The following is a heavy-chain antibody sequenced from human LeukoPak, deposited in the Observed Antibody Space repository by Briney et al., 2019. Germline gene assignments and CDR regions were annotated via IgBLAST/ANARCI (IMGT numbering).Heavy chain of an antibody. Sequence: ASVKVSCKASGYTFTSYYMHWVRQAPGQGLEWMGIINPSGGSTSYAQKFQGRVTMTRDMSTSTDYMELSSLRSEDTAVYYCARVGEGYDSSGYYSNWGQGTLVTVSS. D-gene: IGHD3-22*01. V-gene: IGHV1-46*01. J-gene: IGHJ4*02. CDR2: INPSGGST. CDR1: GYTFTSYY. CDR3: ARVGEGYDSSGYYSN.